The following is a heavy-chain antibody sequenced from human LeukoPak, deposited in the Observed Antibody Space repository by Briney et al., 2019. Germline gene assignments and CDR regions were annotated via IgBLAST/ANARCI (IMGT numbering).Heavy chain of an antibody. CDR2: ISSSSSYI. Sequence: GGSLRLSCAASGFTFSSYSMNWVRQAPGTGLEWVSSISSSSSYIYYADSVKGRFTISRDNAKNSLYLQMNSLRAEDTAVYYCARDYRAVPIDYWGQGTLVTVSS. V-gene: IGHV3-21*01. CDR1: GFTFSSYS. D-gene: IGHD6-19*01. J-gene: IGHJ4*02. CDR3: ARDYRAVPIDY.